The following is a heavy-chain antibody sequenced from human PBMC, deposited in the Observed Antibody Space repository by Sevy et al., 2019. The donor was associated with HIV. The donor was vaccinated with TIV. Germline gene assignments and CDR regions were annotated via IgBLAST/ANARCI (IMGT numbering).Heavy chain of an antibody. D-gene: IGHD2-15*01. Sequence: ASVKVSCKASGYTFTSYGISWVRQAPGQGLEWMGWISAYNGNTNYAQKLQGRVTMTTDTSTSTAYMELRSLRSEDTAVYYCARGGGYCSGGSCYYYYGMDVWGQGTTVTVSS. V-gene: IGHV1-18*01. CDR2: ISAYNGNT. CDR1: GYTFTSYG. CDR3: ARGGGYCSGGSCYYYYGMDV. J-gene: IGHJ6*02.